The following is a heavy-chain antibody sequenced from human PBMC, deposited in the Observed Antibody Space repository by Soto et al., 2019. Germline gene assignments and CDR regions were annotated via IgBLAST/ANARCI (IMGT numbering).Heavy chain of an antibody. Sequence: SETLSLTCTVSGAPVSSETHFWTWIRQPPGKGLEWIGYMYYSGITNSNPALKSRVTRSVDRSRNQFSLSLNSVTASDTAVYYCAREDMSGTYYFDYWGPGTQVTVSS. D-gene: IGHD1-26*01. CDR2: MYYSGIT. V-gene: IGHV4-61*01. J-gene: IGHJ4*02. CDR3: AREDMSGTYYFDY. CDR1: GAPVSSETHF.